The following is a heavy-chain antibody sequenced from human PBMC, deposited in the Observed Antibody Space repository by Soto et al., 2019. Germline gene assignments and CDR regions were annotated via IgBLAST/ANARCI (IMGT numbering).Heavy chain of an antibody. D-gene: IGHD2-2*01. Sequence: GGSLRLSCAASGFTFSSYAMSWVRQAPGKGLEWVSAISGSGGSTYYADSVKGRFTISRDNSKNTLYLQMNSLRAEDRALYYSTKRDPPAGRSGWFDDWGQGTLVTVSS. CDR3: TKRDPPAGRSGWFDD. CDR2: ISGSGGST. CDR1: GFTFSSYA. V-gene: IGHV3-23*01. J-gene: IGHJ4*02.